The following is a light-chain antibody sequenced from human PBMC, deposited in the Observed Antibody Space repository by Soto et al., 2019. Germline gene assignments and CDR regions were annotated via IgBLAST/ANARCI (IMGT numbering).Light chain of an antibody. CDR3: QTWGTDIVV. CDR2: LNSDGSH. CDR1: SGHSSYA. V-gene: IGLV4-69*01. Sequence: QPVLTQSPSPSASLGASVKLTCTLSSGHSSYAIAWHQQQPEKGPRYLMKLNSDGSHSKGDGIPDRFSGSSSGAERYLTISSLQSEDEADYYCQTWGTDIVVFGGGTKLTVL. J-gene: IGLJ2*01.